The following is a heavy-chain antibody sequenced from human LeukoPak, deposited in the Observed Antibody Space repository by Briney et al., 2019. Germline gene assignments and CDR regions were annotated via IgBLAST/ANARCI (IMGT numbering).Heavy chain of an antibody. Sequence: PGGSLRLSCAASGFTVSSNYMSWVRQAPGKGLEWVSVIYSGGSTYYADSVKGRFTISRDNSKNTLYLQMNSLRAEDTAVYYCARDSSRGDEDYYYYYYMDVWGKGTTVTVSS. CDR1: GFTVSSNY. J-gene: IGHJ6*03. CDR3: ARDSSRGDEDYYYYYYMDV. D-gene: IGHD3-10*01. V-gene: IGHV3-53*01. CDR2: IYSGGST.